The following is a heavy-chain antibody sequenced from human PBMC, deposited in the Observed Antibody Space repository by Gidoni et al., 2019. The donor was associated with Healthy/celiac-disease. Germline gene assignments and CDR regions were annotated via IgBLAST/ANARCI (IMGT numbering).Heavy chain of an antibody. CDR1: GFTFSSYA. V-gene: IGHV3-23*01. Sequence: LSCAASGFTFSSYAMSWVRQAPGKGLEWVSAISGSGGSTYYADSVKGRFTISRDNSKNTLYLQMNSLRAEDTAVYYCAKDLSIAARASYYFDYWGQGTLVTVSS. CDR3: AKDLSIAARASYYFDY. D-gene: IGHD6-6*01. CDR2: ISGSGGST. J-gene: IGHJ4*02.